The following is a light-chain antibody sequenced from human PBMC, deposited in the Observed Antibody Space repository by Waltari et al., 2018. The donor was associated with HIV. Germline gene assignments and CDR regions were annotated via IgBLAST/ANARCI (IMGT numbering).Light chain of an antibody. CDR3: NSRDSSGKHHWV. V-gene: IGLV3-19*01. CDR2: NNN. CDR1: SLRSYY. J-gene: IGLJ3*02. Sequence: SSELTQDPAVSVALGQTVRITCQGDSLRSYYASWYQQKPGQAPVLVIYNNNKRPSGIPDRFSGSSSGNTASLTITGAQAEDEADYYCNSRDSSGKHHWVFGGGTKLTVL.